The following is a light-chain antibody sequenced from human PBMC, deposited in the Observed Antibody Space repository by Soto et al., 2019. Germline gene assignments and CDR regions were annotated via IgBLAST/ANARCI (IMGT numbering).Light chain of an antibody. CDR2: GAS. V-gene: IGKV3D-20*02. CDR3: QQRVNWPPT. Sequence: EIVLTQSPGTLSLSPGERATLSCRASQSVSSSYLAWYQQKPGQAPRLLIYGASSRATGIPDRFSGSGSGIDFTLTISRLEPEDFAVYYCQQRVNWPPTFGGGTKVEI. J-gene: IGKJ4*01. CDR1: QSVSSSY.